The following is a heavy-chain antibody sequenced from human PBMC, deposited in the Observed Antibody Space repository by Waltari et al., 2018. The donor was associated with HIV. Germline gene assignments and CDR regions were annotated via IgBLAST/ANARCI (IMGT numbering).Heavy chain of an antibody. CDR3: ARAVNYYDSSGGY. V-gene: IGHV3-7*04. D-gene: IGHD3-22*01. CDR2: IKQDGSEK. Sequence: EVQLVESGGGLVQPGGSLRLSCAASGFTFSSYWMSWVRQAPGKGLEWVANIKQDGSEKYYVDSVKGRFTISRDNAKNSLYLQMNSLRAEDTAVYYCARAVNYYDSSGGYWGQGTLVTVSS. CDR1: GFTFSSYW. J-gene: IGHJ4*02.